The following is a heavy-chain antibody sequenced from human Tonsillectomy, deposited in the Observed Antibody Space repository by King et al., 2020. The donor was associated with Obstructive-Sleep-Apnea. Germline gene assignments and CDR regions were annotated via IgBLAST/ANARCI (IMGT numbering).Heavy chain of an antibody. J-gene: IGHJ6*02. V-gene: IGHV1-69*06. CDR1: GGTFSSYA. CDR2: IIPIVGTA. Sequence: QLVQSGAEVKKPGSSVKVSCKASGGTFSSYAISWVRQAPGQGPEWMGGIIPIVGTANYAQKFQGRVTITADKSTSTAYMELRSRRSEDTAVYYCAVGYCSGGGCYGVYPYYYGMDVWGQGTTVTVSS. CDR3: AVGYCSGGGCYGVYPYYYGMDV. D-gene: IGHD2-15*01.